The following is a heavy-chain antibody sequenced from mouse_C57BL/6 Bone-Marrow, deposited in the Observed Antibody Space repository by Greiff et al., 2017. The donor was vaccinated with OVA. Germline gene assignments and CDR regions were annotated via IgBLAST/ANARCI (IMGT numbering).Heavy chain of an antibody. V-gene: IGHV1-31*01. D-gene: IGHD2-2*01. CDR3: GLLGYQSFFDY. Sequence: EVKLVESGPELVKPGASVKISCKASGYSFTGYYMHWVKQSHGNILDWIGYIYPYNGVSSYNQKFKGKATLTVDKSSSTAYMELRSLTSEDSAVYYCGLLGYQSFFDYWGQGTTLTVSS. CDR2: IYPYNGVS. CDR1: GYSFTGYY. J-gene: IGHJ2*01.